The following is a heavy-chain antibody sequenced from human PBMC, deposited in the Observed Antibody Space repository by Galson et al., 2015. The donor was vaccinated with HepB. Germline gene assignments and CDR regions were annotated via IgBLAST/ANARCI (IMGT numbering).Heavy chain of an antibody. V-gene: IGHV3-15*01. J-gene: IGHJ6*02. CDR2: IKSKTDGGTT. Sequence: SLRLSCAASGFTFSNAWMSWVRQAPGKGLEWVGRIKSKTDGGTTDYAAPVKGRFTISRDDSKNTLYLQMNSLKTEDTAVYYCTTDRHSGSNGYYYYYYGMDVWGQGTTVTVS. CDR1: GFTFSNAW. CDR3: TTDRHSGSNGYYYYYYGMDV. D-gene: IGHD1-26*01.